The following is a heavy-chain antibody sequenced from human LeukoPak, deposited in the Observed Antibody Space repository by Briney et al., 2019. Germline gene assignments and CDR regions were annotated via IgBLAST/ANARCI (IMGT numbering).Heavy chain of an antibody. J-gene: IGHJ3*02. V-gene: IGHV5-51*01. CDR3: AKRQGMGAFDI. CDR2: IYPGDSDT. Sequence: WXRQVPXKXLECRGIIYPGDSDTRYSPSFQGQVTISADKSINTAYVQWSSLKASDSAMYYCAKRQGMGAFDIWGQGTLVTVSS.